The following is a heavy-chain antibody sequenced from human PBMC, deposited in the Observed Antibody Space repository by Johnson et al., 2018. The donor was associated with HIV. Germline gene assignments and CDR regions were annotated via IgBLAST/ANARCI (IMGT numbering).Heavy chain of an antibody. CDR2: IYSGGST. CDR3: AREQELVGERAFDI. V-gene: IGHV3-66*01. D-gene: IGHD6-13*01. Sequence: VQLVESGGGLVQPGGSLRLSCAASGFTVSSNYMSWVRQAPGKGLEWVSVIYSGGSTYYADSVKGRFSISRDNSKNTLYLQMNSLRVEDTAVYCCAREQELVGERAFDIWGQGTMVTVSS. J-gene: IGHJ3*02. CDR1: GFTVSSNY.